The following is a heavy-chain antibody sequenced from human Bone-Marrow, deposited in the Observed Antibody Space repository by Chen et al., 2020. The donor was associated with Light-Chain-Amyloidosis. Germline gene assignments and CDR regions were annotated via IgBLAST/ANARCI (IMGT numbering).Heavy chain of an antibody. CDR3: AKDGVSVLSGADAFDI. Sequence: EVQLVESGGGVVQPGGSLRLSCAASGFTFDDYAMHWGRQAPGKGLEWVSLISGEGGSTYYADSVKGRFTISRDNSKNSLYLQMNSLRTEDTALYYCAKDGVSVLSGADAFDIWGQGTMVTVSS. J-gene: IGHJ3*02. V-gene: IGHV3-43*02. CDR1: GFTFDDYA. D-gene: IGHD6-25*01. CDR2: ISGEGGST.